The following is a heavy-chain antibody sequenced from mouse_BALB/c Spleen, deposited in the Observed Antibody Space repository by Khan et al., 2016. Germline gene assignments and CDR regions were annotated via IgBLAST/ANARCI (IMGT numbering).Heavy chain of an antibody. J-gene: IGHJ4*01. CDR3: ARGYYGNPYYAMDY. CDR1: GFSLTSYG. V-gene: IGHV2-9*02. Sequence: QVQLMESGPGLVAPSQSLSITCTVSGFSLTSYGVHWVRQPPGKGLEWLGVIWAGGSTNYNSALMYRLSISKDNSKNQVFLKKNSLQTDDTSMYYCARGYYGNPYYAMDYWGQGTSVTVSS. CDR2: IWAGGST. D-gene: IGHD2-1*01.